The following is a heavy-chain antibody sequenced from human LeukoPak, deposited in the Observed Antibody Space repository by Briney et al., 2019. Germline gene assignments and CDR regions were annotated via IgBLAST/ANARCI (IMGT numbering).Heavy chain of an antibody. CDR3: ASLGRDS. CDR2: INTDGSST. Sequence: PGGSLRLSCAASGSTFSTYWMHWVRQVPGKGLVWVSRINTDGSSTNYADSVKGRFTISRDNAKNTLYLQMNSLRAEDTAVYYCASLGRDSWGQGTLVTVSS. CDR1: GSTFSTYW. J-gene: IGHJ4*02. V-gene: IGHV3-74*01.